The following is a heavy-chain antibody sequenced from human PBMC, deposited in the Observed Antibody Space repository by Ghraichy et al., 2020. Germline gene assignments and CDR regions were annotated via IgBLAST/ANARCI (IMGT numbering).Heavy chain of an antibody. D-gene: IGHD4-23*01. J-gene: IGHJ6*02. CDR3: ARGSRVVRFYYYAGMDV. Sequence: GGSLRLSCVGSGFTFSSYSVNWVRQSPGKGLEWVSYITSSGRTIFYADSVRGRFTISRDNAQNSLYLQMNSLRDEDTAVYYCARGSRVVRFYYYAGMDVWGQGTTVTVSS. CDR2: ITSSGRTI. V-gene: IGHV3-48*02. CDR1: GFTFSSYS.